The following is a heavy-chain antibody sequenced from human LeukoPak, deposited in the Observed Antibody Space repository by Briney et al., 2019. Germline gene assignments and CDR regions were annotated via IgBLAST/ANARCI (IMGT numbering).Heavy chain of an antibody. D-gene: IGHD6-19*01. CDR1: GYTFTSYD. V-gene: IGHV1-8*01. CDR2: MNPNSGNT. J-gene: IGHJ4*02. Sequence: ASVKVSCKASGYTFTSYDINWVRQATGQGLEWMGWMNPNSGNTGYAQKFQGRVTMTRNTSISTAYMELSSLRAEDTAVYYCARDAAGSGWYAPQDRRETYFDYWGQGTLVTVSS. CDR3: ARDAAGSGWYAPQDRRETYFDY.